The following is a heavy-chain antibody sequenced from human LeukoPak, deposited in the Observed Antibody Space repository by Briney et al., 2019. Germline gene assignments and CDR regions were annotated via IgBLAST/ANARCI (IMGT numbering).Heavy chain of an antibody. V-gene: IGHV2-5*02. D-gene: IGHD5-18*01. CDR2: IYWDSDK. CDR1: GFSLSTSAVG. J-gene: IGHJ4*02. Sequence: SGPTLVNPPQTLTLTCTFSGFSLSTSAVGVAWIRQPPGKALEWLALIYWDSDKRYSPSLESRLTITKDTSKNQVVLTMTNMDPVDTATYYCTHRKGYTYFGYWGQGTLVTVSS. CDR3: THRKGYTYFGY.